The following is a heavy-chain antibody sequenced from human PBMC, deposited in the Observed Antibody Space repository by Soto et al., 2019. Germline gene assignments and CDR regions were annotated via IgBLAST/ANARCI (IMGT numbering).Heavy chain of an antibody. Sequence: QVQLVQSGAEVKKPGSSVKVSCKSSGGTFSTYAISWVRQAPGQGLEWMGGIIPIFGTANYAQKFQGRVTITADESTTKAYMELSGLRSEDTAVYYCARDEMVVAAGSRTWHYYYGMDVWGQGTTVTVSS. D-gene: IGHD2-15*01. CDR3: ARDEMVVAAGSRTWHYYYGMDV. CDR1: GGTFSTYA. J-gene: IGHJ6*02. V-gene: IGHV1-69*12. CDR2: IIPIFGTA.